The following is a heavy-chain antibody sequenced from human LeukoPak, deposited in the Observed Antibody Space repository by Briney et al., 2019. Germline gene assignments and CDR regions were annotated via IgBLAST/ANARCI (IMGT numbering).Heavy chain of an antibody. CDR1: GFTFSDFY. D-gene: IGHD6-13*01. CDR2: ITNSGSDI. V-gene: IGHV3-11*01. Sequence: GGSLRLSCVVSGFTFSDFYMSWLRQAPGKGPEWISYITNSGSDIEYADSVKGRFTISWDNAKKSLYLEMNTLRAEDTAIYYCACPYRSRFDYWGQGTLVTVSS. CDR3: ACPYRSRFDY. J-gene: IGHJ4*02.